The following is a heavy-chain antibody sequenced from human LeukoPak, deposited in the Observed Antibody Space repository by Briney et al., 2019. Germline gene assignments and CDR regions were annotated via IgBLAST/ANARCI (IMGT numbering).Heavy chain of an antibody. CDR2: ISGSGGST. CDR3: AKDSGIYEGYFDY. V-gene: IGHV3-23*01. D-gene: IGHD1-26*01. CDR1: GFTFSTYA. Sequence: PGGSLRLSCAASGFTFSTYAVSWVRQAPGKGLEWVSAISGSGGSTYYADSVKGRFTISRDNSKNSLYLQMNRLRAEDTAVYYCAKDSGIYEGYFDYWGQGTLVTVSS. J-gene: IGHJ4*02.